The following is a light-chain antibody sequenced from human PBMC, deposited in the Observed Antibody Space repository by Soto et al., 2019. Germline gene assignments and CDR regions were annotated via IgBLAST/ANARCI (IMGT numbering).Light chain of an antibody. J-gene: IGKJ4*01. V-gene: IGKV3-20*01. CDR1: QSVDKNY. Sequence: EIVLTQSPGTLSLSPGERATLSCRASQSVDKNYLAWFQQKPGQAPRLLIYDASNRATGVPDRFVGTGSGTDFTLIISRLEPEDFAVYFCQQSSYSPLTFGGGTRIEIK. CDR3: QQSSYSPLT. CDR2: DAS.